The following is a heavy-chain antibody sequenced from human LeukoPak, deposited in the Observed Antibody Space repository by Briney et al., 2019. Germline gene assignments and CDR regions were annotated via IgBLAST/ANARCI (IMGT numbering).Heavy chain of an antibody. CDR2: VTPSTGDT. CDR3: ARDIAPSGSWWFDS. J-gene: IGHJ5*01. V-gene: IGHV1-2*02. D-gene: IGHD6-13*01. CDR1: GYTFTEYY. Sequence: GASVKVSCKASGYTFTEYYIHWLRQAPGQGLEWMGWVTPSTGDTFYVQNFRGRVTMTRDTSISTAYMQLGGLKSDDTAVYYCARDIAPSGSWWFDSWGQGALVSVSS.